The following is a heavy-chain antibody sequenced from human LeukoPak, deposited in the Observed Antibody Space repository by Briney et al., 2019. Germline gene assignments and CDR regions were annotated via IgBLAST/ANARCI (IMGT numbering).Heavy chain of an antibody. CDR1: GFTFSSYA. CDR3: ARGRHYYDSSGYYYNY. D-gene: IGHD3-22*01. Sequence: PGRSLRLSCAASGFTFSSYAMHWVRQAPGKGLEWVAVISYDGSNKYYADSVKGRFTISRDNSKNTLYLQMNSLRAEDTAVYYCARGRHYYDSSGYYYNYWGQGTLVTDSS. CDR2: ISYDGSNK. V-gene: IGHV3-30-3*01. J-gene: IGHJ4*02.